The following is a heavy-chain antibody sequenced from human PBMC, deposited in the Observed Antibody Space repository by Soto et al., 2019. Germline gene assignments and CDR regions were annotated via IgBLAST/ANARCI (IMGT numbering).Heavy chain of an antibody. CDR3: TKSGGCYFNREYYGRDYEC. D-gene: IGHD2-21*01. CDR1: GGSMNNYY. Sequence: SENLSLTCTVSGGSMNNYYSTWIRQAPGKGLQYIRYISYIVTTNYNPSLKSRVTISVHTSKNQFSLKLTSVTAADTALYYCTKSGGCYFNREYYGRDYECWGRGNMVITSS. CDR2: ISYIVTT. V-gene: IGHV4-59*01. J-gene: IGHJ4*02.